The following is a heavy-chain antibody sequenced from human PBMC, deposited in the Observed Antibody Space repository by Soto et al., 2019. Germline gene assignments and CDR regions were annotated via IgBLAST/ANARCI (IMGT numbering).Heavy chain of an antibody. CDR3: AKGRGSSWTIDY. J-gene: IGHJ4*01. D-gene: IGHD6-13*01. CDR1: GFNFRSYA. Sequence: DVELSESGGGLVQPGGSLRLSCAASGFNFRSYAMSWVRRAPGKGLEWVSAISGSGGTSYFADSVRGRFTNSRDNSKNTLYLQLSSLRVEDTAEYFCAKGRGSSWTIDYWGHGTLVTVSS. CDR2: ISGSGGTS. V-gene: IGHV3-23*01.